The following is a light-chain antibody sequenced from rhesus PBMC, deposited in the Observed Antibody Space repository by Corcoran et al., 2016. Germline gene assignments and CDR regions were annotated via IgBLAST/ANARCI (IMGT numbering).Light chain of an antibody. CDR1: QSISSW. V-gene: IGKV1-22*01. Sequence: DIQMTQSPSSLSASVGDIVTITCRSSQSISSWLDWYQQKPGKAPKLLIYKAACLQSGVPSRFSGSGSGTDFTLTISSLQPEDFATYYCLQYSSSTWTFGQGTKVEIK. J-gene: IGKJ1*01. CDR2: KAA. CDR3: LQYSSSTWT.